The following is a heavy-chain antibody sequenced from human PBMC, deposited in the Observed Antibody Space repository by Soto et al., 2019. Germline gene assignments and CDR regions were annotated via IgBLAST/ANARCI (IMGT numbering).Heavy chain of an antibody. CDR3: ARGLKVTAWGWLDP. V-gene: IGHV3-23*01. D-gene: IGHD1-26*01. CDR1: GFTLNSYA. Sequence: EVKLLESGGGLVPPWGSLRLSCAASGFTLNSYALSWVRQAPGKGLEWISTIRGSGDRTYYADSVKGRFTVSRDNSKGTLSLQMALLSADEPAVYYCARGLKVTAWGWLDPWGQGTLVNVFS. J-gene: IGHJ5*02. CDR2: IRGSGDRT.